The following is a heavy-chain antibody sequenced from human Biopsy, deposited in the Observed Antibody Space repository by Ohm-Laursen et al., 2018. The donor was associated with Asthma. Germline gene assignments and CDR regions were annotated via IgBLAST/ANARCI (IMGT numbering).Heavy chain of an antibody. CDR1: GFAVSRDY. Sequence: SLRLSCAASGFAVSRDYMFWVRQAPGKGLEWVAVISYDGSSIYYADSVKGRFTISRDNSKNTLSLQMNSLTAEDTAVYYCAREGVAGTHIEDWGQGTLVTVSS. D-gene: IGHD6-19*01. CDR3: AREGVAGTHIED. V-gene: IGHV3-30-3*01. CDR2: ISYDGSSI. J-gene: IGHJ4*02.